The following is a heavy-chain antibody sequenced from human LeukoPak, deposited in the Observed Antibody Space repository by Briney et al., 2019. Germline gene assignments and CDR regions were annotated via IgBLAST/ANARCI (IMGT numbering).Heavy chain of an antibody. V-gene: IGHV3-23*01. Sequence: GGSLRLSCAASGVTFSSYAMSWVRQAPGKGLEWVSAISGSGGSTYYADSVKGRFTISRDNTKNTLYLQMNSLRAEDTAVYYCASEPSSWYWFDPWGQGTLVTVSS. CDR1: GVTFSSYA. D-gene: IGHD6-13*01. J-gene: IGHJ5*02. CDR3: ASEPSSWYWFDP. CDR2: ISGSGGST.